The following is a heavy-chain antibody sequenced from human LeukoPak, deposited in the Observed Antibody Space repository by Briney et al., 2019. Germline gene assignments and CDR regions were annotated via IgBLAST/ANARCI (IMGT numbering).Heavy chain of an antibody. D-gene: IGHD5-18*01. CDR2: IKQDGSEK. V-gene: IGHV3-7*01. Sequence: GGSLRLSCATSGFSFSTYWMTWVRQAPGKGLEWVANIKQDGSEKYYVDSVKGRFTISRDNAKNSLYLQMSSLRAEDTAVYYCAKDGLGTAMVTGYYYYGMDVWGQGTTVTVSS. CDR3: AKDGLGTAMVTGYYYYGMDV. J-gene: IGHJ6*02. CDR1: GFSFSTYW.